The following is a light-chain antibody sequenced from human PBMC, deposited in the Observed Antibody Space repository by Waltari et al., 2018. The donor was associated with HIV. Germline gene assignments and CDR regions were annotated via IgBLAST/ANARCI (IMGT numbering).Light chain of an antibody. CDR2: DFI. J-gene: IGLJ2*01. Sequence: QSALTQPPSVAGSPGQSVTISCPRTSSDLGSYSYVSWYHPHPGNAPHLILYDFIQRPSGVPARFSGSKSGDTASLTISGLQGEDEAEYYCCSYAGAYTVILGGGTKLTVL. CDR1: SSDLGSYSY. V-gene: IGLV2-11*01. CDR3: CSYAGAYTVI.